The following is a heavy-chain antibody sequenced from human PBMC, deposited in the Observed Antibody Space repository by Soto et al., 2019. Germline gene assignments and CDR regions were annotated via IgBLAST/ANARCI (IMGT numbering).Heavy chain of an antibody. V-gene: IGHV3-7*01. CDR3: AKSAASPGNY. D-gene: IGHD6-13*01. J-gene: IGHJ4*02. CDR1: GFTFSSNW. CDR2: IKQDGSDK. Sequence: PGGSLRLSCAASGFTFSSNWISWVRQAPWKGLEWVANIKQDGSDKYYVDSVKGRFTISRDNAKNSLYLQMNSLRAEDTAVYYCAKSAASPGNYGGQGTLVTVP.